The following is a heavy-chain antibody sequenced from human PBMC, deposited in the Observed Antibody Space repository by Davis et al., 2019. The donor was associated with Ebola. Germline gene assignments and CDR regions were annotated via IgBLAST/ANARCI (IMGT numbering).Heavy chain of an antibody. CDR1: GYTFTSYG. Sequence: ASVKVSCKSSGYTFTSYGLVRLRQDPGLGLEWMGWISGINTNTNFAQKFQGRVTVSKDTSTNTAYMDLRSLTSDDTAIYYCARAPNYDVLTGTSSYYFDYWGQGTLVTVTS. V-gene: IGHV1-18*04. J-gene: IGHJ4*02. CDR2: ISGINTNT. D-gene: IGHD3-9*01. CDR3: ARAPNYDVLTGTSSYYFDY.